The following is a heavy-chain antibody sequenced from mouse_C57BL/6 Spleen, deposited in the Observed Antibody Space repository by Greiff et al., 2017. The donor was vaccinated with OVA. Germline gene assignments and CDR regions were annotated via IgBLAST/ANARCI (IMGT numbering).Heavy chain of an antibody. J-gene: IGHJ1*03. Sequence: QVQLQQSGAELAKPGASVKLSCKASGYTFTSYWMHWVKQRPGQGLEWIGYINPSSGYTKYNQKFKDKATLTADKSSSTAYMQLSSLTYEDSAVYCCANDCDWYFDVWGTGTTVTVSS. CDR1: GYTFTSYW. D-gene: IGHD2-4*01. CDR3: ANDCDWYFDV. CDR2: INPSSGYT. V-gene: IGHV1-7*01.